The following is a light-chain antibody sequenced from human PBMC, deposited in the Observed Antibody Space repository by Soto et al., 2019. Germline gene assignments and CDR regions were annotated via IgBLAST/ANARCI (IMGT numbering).Light chain of an antibody. CDR2: AAS. Sequence: DIQMAQSPSSLSASVGDRVTITYRASQSISSYLNWYQQKPGKAPKLLIYAASSLQSGVPSRFSGSGSGTDYPLTVSSLQREDFATYYCQQSYTTPPAFGQGTKVEIK. CDR3: QQSYTTPPA. J-gene: IGKJ1*01. CDR1: QSISSY. V-gene: IGKV1-39*01.